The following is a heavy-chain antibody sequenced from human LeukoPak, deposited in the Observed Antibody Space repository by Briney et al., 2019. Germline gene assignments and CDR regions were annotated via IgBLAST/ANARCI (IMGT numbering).Heavy chain of an antibody. Sequence: GGSLRLSCAASGFTFSSYAMSWVRQAPGKGLVWVSGINSDGSSTTYADSVKGRFTISRDNAKNSLYLQMNSLRAEDTAVYYCARDGWLLPKEAFDYWGQGTLVTVSS. D-gene: IGHD3-22*01. CDR1: GFTFSSYA. CDR2: INSDGSST. CDR3: ARDGWLLPKEAFDY. V-gene: IGHV3-74*03. J-gene: IGHJ4*02.